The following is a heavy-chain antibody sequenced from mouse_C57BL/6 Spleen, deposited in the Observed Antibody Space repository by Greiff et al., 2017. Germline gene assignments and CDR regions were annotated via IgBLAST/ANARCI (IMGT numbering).Heavy chain of an antibody. J-gene: IGHJ4*01. D-gene: IGHD2-3*01. V-gene: IGHV1-59*01. CDR1: GYTFTSYW. CDR3: AREIGWLLRPYAMDY. Sequence: QVQLQQPGAELVRPGTSVKLSCKASGYTFTSYWMHWVKQRPGQGLEWIGVIDPSDSYTNYNQKFKGKATLTVDTSSRTAYMQLSSLTSEDSAVYYCAREIGWLLRPYAMDYWGQGTSVTVSS. CDR2: IDPSDSYT.